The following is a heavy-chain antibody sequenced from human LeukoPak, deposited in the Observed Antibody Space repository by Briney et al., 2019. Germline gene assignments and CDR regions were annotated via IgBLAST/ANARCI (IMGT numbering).Heavy chain of an antibody. D-gene: IGHD1-7*01. CDR1: GGSFSGYH. J-gene: IGHJ6*03. Sequence: PSETLSLTCAVYGGSFSGYHWSWIRQPPGKGLEWIGEINHSGGTNYNPSLKSRVTISVDKSKNQFSLKLSSVTAADTAVYYCAREVNYRGSLHMDVWGKGTTVTVSS. V-gene: IGHV4-34*01. CDR3: AREVNYRGSLHMDV. CDR2: INHSGGT.